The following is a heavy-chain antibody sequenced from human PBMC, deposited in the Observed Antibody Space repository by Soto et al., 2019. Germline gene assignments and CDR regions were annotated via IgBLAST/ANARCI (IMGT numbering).Heavy chain of an antibody. CDR2: INAGNGNT. D-gene: IGHD3-10*01. CDR3: VSCPQNCITSSPCCLLFDY. Sequence: ASVKVSCKASGYTFTNYAMHWVRQAPGQRLEWMGWINAGNGNTKYSQKFQGRVTITRDTSASTAYMELSSLRSEDTAVYYCVSCPQNCITSSPCCLLFDYWGQGTLVTVSS. J-gene: IGHJ4*02. CDR1: GYTFTNYA. V-gene: IGHV1-3*01.